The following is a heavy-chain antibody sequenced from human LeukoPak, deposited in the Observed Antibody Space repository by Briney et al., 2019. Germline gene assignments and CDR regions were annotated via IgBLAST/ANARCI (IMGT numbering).Heavy chain of an antibody. CDR3: AREAYYYDSSGYDYVYYFDY. Sequence: GGSLRLSCAASGFTFSGSAMHWVRQAPGKGLEWVAVISYDGSNKYYADSVKGRFTISRDNAKNSLYLQMNSLRAEDTAVYYCAREAYYYDSSGYDYVYYFDYWGQGTLVTVSS. D-gene: IGHD3-22*01. CDR2: ISYDGSNK. V-gene: IGHV3-30-3*01. J-gene: IGHJ4*02. CDR1: GFTFSGSA.